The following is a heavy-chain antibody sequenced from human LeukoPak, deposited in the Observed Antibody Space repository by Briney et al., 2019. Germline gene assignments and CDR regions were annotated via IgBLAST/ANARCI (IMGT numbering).Heavy chain of an antibody. CDR1: GGSISSYY. D-gene: IGHD3-3*01. CDR3: ARVETTIFGVSFAAFDI. Sequence: PSETLSLTRTVSGGSISSYYWSWIRQPPGKGLEWIGYIYYSGSTNYNPSLKSRVTISVDTSKNQFSLKLSSVTAADTAVYYCARVETTIFGVSFAAFDIWGQGTMATVSS. CDR2: IYYSGST. J-gene: IGHJ3*02. V-gene: IGHV4-59*01.